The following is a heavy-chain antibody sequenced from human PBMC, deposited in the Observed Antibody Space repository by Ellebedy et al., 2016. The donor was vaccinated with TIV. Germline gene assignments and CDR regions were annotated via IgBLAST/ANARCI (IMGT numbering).Heavy chain of an antibody. Sequence: LGGSLRLSCAASGFTFKNYWMTWVRQAPGKGLEWVASIEDAGTETYSVDSAEGRFIISRDNAKNSLYLRINNPRDEDTAVYYCARRGSRYWHFDLWGRGTQVIVSS. CDR1: GFTFKNYW. V-gene: IGHV3-7*03. CDR2: IEDAGTET. J-gene: IGHJ2*01. CDR3: ARRGSRYWHFDL. D-gene: IGHD1-1*01.